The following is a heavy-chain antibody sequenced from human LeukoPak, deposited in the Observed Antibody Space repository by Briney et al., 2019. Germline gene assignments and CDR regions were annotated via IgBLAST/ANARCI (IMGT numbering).Heavy chain of an antibody. CDR2: ISGSGGST. V-gene: IGHV3-23*01. CDR3: AKGILSVNDY. J-gene: IGHJ4*02. CDR1: GFTFSNYA. D-gene: IGHD2-15*01. Sequence: GGSLRLSCAASGFTFSNYAMSWVRQAPGKGLEWVSVISGSGGSTYYADSVKGRFTISRDNSKNTLFLQMNSLRAEDTAVYYCAKGILSVNDYWGQGTLVMVSS.